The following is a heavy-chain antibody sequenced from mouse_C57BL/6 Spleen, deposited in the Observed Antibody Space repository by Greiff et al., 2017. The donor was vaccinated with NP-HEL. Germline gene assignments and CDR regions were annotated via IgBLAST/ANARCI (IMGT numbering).Heavy chain of an antibody. CDR3: ASDYGDY. Sequence: EVQLQESGAELVKPGASVKLSCTASGFTFKDYCMHWVKQRTEQGLEWIGSLDPGDGETNYPAKFPGKATIAADTSSSTAYMQLSSLTSEDSAVYYCASDYGDYWGQGTTLTVAS. CDR2: LDPGDGET. D-gene: IGHD1-2*01. CDR1: GFTFKDYC. V-gene: IGHV14-2*01. J-gene: IGHJ2*01.